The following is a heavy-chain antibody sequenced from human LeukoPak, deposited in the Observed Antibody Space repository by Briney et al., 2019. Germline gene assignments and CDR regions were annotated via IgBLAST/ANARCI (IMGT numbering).Heavy chain of an antibody. CDR3: AKEYYYDTRDYYFDY. Sequence: GGSLRLSCAASGFTFNSYSMNWVRQAPGKGLEWVSAISGSGGSTYYADSVKGRFTISRDNSKNTLYLQMNSLRAEDTAVYYCAKEYYYDTRDYYFDYWGQGTLVAVSS. J-gene: IGHJ4*02. D-gene: IGHD3-22*01. CDR2: ISGSGGST. V-gene: IGHV3-23*01. CDR1: GFTFNSYS.